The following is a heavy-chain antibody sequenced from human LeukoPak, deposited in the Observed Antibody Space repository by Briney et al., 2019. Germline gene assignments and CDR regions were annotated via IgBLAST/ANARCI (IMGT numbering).Heavy chain of an antibody. CDR1: GFTFSSFA. V-gene: IGHV3-66*01. Sequence: TGGSLRLSCAASGFTFSSFAMSWVRQAPGKGLEWVSVIYSGGSTYYADSVKGRFTISRDNSKNTLYLQMNSLRAEDTAVYYCARSSAYCGGDCYFDYWGQGTLVTVSS. CDR2: IYSGGST. CDR3: ARSSAYCGGDCYFDY. J-gene: IGHJ4*02. D-gene: IGHD2-21*02.